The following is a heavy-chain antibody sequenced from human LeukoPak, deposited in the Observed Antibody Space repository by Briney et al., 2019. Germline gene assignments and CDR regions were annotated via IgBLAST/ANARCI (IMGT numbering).Heavy chain of an antibody. CDR1: GYTFTSYG. V-gene: IGHV1-18*01. CDR3: AREITTGNFDY. CDR2: VSPYIGNT. D-gene: IGHD4-11*01. J-gene: IGHJ4*02. Sequence: ASVKVSCKTSGYTFTSYGIIWVRQAPGQGLEWTGWVSPYIGNTNYAQKLQGRVTMTTDTSTRTAYMELRSLRSDDTAVYFCAREITTGNFDYWGQGTLVTVSS.